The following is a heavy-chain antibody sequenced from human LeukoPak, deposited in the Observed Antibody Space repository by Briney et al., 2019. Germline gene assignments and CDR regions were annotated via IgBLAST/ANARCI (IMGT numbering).Heavy chain of an antibody. CDR3: ARVDSSGWYQPFDY. V-gene: IGHV3-74*01. Sequence: GGSLRLSCAASGFTFSSYWMHWVRQAPGKGLVWVSRINSDGSSTSYADSVKGRFTISRDNAKNTLYLQMNSLRAEDTAVYYCARVDSSGWYQPFDYWGQGTPVTVSS. CDR1: GFTFSSYW. CDR2: INSDGSST. D-gene: IGHD6-19*01. J-gene: IGHJ4*02.